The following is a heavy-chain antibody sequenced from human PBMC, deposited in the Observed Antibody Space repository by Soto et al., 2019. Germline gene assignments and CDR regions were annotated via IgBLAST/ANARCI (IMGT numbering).Heavy chain of an antibody. J-gene: IGHJ6*02. CDR3: ARAVRGGYGMDV. D-gene: IGHD3-16*01. CDR2: ISSNGGST. V-gene: IGHV3-64*01. CDR1: GFTFSSYA. Sequence: AGSLRLSCAASGFTFSSYAMHWVRQAPGKGLEYVSAISSNGGSTYYANSVKGRFTISRDNSKNTLYLQMGSLRAEDMAVYYCARAVRGGYGMDVWGQGTTVTVSS.